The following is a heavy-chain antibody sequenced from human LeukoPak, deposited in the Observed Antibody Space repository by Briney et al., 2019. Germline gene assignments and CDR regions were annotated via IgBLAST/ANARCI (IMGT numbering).Heavy chain of an antibody. Sequence: GGSLRLSCAASEFTFSDYYMSWIRQVPGKGLEWVSYISGSSSTMYYANSVKGRFTISRDNAKNLLYLQMKSLRAEDTAVYYGARGGGNWGEGYFDYWGQGTLVTVSS. V-gene: IGHV3-11*01. CDR3: ARGGGNWGEGYFDY. J-gene: IGHJ4*03. CDR1: EFTFSDYY. CDR2: ISGSSSTM. D-gene: IGHD7-27*01.